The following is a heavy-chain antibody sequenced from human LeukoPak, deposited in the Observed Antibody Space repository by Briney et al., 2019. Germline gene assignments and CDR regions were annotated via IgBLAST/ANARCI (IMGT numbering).Heavy chain of an antibody. Sequence: SETLSLTCTVSGGSISSGGYYWSWIRQPPGKGLEWIGYIYHSGSTYYNPSLKSRVTISVDRSKNQFSLKLSSVTAADTAVYYCARAFGGSYYYFDYWGQGTLVTVSS. CDR1: GGSISSGGYY. J-gene: IGHJ4*02. D-gene: IGHD1-26*01. V-gene: IGHV4-30-2*01. CDR3: ARAFGGSYYYFDY. CDR2: IYHSGST.